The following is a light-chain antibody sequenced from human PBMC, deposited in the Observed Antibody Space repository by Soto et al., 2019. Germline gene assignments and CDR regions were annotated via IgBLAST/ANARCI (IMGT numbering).Light chain of an antibody. Sequence: QSVLPQPPSASGTPGQKVTISCSGTTSNFGTKTVSWYQQLPGAAPKLLIYRTDQLSSGVPDRFSGPKSGTSASLAISGRRYEDEAYYFCASWDDVLHGPLFGGGTKLTVL. J-gene: IGLJ2*01. CDR2: RTD. V-gene: IGLV1-44*01. CDR1: TSNFGTKT. CDR3: ASWDDVLHGPL.